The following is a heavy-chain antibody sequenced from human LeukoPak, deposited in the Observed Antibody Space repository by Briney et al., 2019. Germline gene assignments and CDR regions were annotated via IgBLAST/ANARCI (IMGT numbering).Heavy chain of an antibody. CDR2: INHSGST. J-gene: IGHJ4*02. D-gene: IGHD6-19*01. V-gene: IGHV4-34*01. CDR1: GGSFSGYY. CDR3: ARGQDSSGWYGTLNY. Sequence: PSETLSLTCAVYGGSFSGYYWTWIRQPPGKGLEWIGEINHSGSTNYNPSLKSRVTISVDTSKNQFSLKLSSVTAADTAVYYCARGQDSSGWYGTLNYWGQGILVTVSS.